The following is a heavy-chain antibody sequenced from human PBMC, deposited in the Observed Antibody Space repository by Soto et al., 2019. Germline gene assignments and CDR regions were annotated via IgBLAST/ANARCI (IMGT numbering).Heavy chain of an antibody. CDR1: GFTFSDYT. J-gene: IGHJ6*02. Sequence: PGGSLRLSCAASGFTFSDYTMNWVRQAPGKGPEWVSSITSSSIYTYYADSMQGRFTISRDNAESSLYLQLNGLRAEDTAVYFCARVRREGIAIAQTDVWGQGTKVTVS. V-gene: IGHV3-21*01. D-gene: IGHD2-21*01. CDR2: ITSSSIYT. CDR3: ARVRREGIAIAQTDV.